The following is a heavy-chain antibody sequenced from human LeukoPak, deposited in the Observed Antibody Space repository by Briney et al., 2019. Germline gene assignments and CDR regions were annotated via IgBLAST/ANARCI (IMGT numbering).Heavy chain of an antibody. CDR2: ISGSGRTT. J-gene: IGHJ4*02. Sequence: GGSLRLSCAASEFTFTSDAMSWVRQAPGKGLQWVSTISGSGRTTYYADSVKDRFIISRDNSKNMVYLHMNSLKAEDTAVYYCAKGRQWLPYSDSWGQGTLVTVSS. CDR1: EFTFTSDA. CDR3: AKGRQWLPYSDS. D-gene: IGHD6-19*01. V-gene: IGHV3-23*01.